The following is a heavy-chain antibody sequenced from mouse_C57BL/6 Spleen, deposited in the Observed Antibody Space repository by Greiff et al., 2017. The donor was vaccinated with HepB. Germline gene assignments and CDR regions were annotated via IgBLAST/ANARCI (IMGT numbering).Heavy chain of an antibody. D-gene: IGHD2-1*01. CDR1: GFNIKDDY. J-gene: IGHJ1*03. CDR2: IDPENGDT. CDR3: TPNYGNWYFDV. V-gene: IGHV14-4*01. Sequence: EVQLQESGAELVRPGASVKLSCTASGFNIKDDYMHWVKQRPEQGLEWIGWIDPENGDTEYASKFQGKATITADTSSNTAYLQLSSLTSEDTAVYYCTPNYGNWYFDVWGTGTTVTVSS.